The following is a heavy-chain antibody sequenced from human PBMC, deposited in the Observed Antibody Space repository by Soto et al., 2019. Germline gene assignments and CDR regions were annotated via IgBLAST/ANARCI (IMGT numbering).Heavy chain of an antibody. J-gene: IGHJ6*02. V-gene: IGHV1-3*01. Sequence: ASVKVSCKASGYTFTSYAMHWVRQAPGQRLEWMGWINAGNGSTKYSQKFQGRVTITRDTSASTAYMELSSLRSEDTAVYYCASYSSSPYYYYGMDVWGQGTTVTVS. D-gene: IGHD6-6*01. CDR2: INAGNGST. CDR1: GYTFTSYA. CDR3: ASYSSSPYYYYGMDV.